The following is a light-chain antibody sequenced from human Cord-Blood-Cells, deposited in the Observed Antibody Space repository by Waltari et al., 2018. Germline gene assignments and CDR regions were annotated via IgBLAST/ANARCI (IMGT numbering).Light chain of an antibody. CDR1: QRVSSN. V-gene: IGKV3-15*01. CDR3: QQYNNWPRT. Sequence: EIVMTQSPATLSVSPGERATLSCRASQRVSSNLAWYQQKPGQAPRLLIYGASTRVTGIPARFSGSGSGTEFTLTISSLESEDFAVYYCQQYNNWPRTFGQGTKVEIK. J-gene: IGKJ1*01. CDR2: GAS.